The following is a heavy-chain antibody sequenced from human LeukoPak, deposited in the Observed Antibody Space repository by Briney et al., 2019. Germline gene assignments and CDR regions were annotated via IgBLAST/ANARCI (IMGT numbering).Heavy chain of an antibody. D-gene: IGHD2-2*01. J-gene: IGHJ4*02. CDR3: AHVIVAPAAPYYSDY. CDR2: IYWDDDK. V-gene: IGHV2-5*02. Sequence: SGPTLVNPTQTLTLTCTFSGFSLTTRGVGVGWIRQPPGKALEWLALIYWDDDKRYSPSLKSRLTITKDTSKNQVVLTMTNMDPVDTATYYCAHVIVAPAAPYYSDYWGQGTLVTVTS. CDR1: GFSLTTRGVG.